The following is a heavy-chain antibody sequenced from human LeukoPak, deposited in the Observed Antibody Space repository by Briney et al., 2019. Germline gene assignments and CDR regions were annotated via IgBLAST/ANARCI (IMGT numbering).Heavy chain of an antibody. CDR3: ARHEQFSYYYYGMDV. D-gene: IGHD6-19*01. CDR1: GFTFSTYW. CDR2: INSDGSST. Sequence: PGGSLRLSCAASGFTFSTYWMHWVRQGPGKGLVWVSRINSDGSSTTYADSVKGRFTISRDNAKNTLYLQMNSLRAEDTAVYYCARHEQFSYYYYGMDVWGQGTTVTVSS. J-gene: IGHJ6*02. V-gene: IGHV3-74*01.